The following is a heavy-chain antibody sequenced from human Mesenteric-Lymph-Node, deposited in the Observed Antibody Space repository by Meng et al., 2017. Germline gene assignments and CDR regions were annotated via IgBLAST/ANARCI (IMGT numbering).Heavy chain of an antibody. CDR2: MSAYKGST. Sequence: ASVKVSCKTSGYTFTSYGLSWVRQAPGQGLEWMGWMSAYKGSTKYPQKFQGRVTLTADTSTSTAYMELRSLRSDDTAVYYCARDQNYYDSSGYSPYNWFDPWGQGTLVTVSS. CDR3: ARDQNYYDSSGYSPYNWFDP. V-gene: IGHV1-18*01. CDR1: GYTFTSYG. J-gene: IGHJ5*02. D-gene: IGHD3-22*01.